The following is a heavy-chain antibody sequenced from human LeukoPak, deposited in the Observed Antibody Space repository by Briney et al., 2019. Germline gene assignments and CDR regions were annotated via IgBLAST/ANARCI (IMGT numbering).Heavy chain of an antibody. J-gene: IGHJ4*02. CDR2: IYSGGST. CDR1: GFTVSSNY. CDR3: ARHSGSTRAFDY. Sequence: GGSLRLSCAASGFTVSSNYMSWVRQAPGKGLEGVSVIYSGGSTYYADSVKGRFTISRDNSNNTRYLQMNSRRAEDTAGYYCARHSGSTRAFDYWGQGTLVTVSS. D-gene: IGHD1-26*01. V-gene: IGHV3-53*01.